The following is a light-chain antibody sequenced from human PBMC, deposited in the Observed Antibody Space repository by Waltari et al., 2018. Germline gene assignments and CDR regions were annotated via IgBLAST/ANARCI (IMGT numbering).Light chain of an antibody. Sequence: QMTQSPSSLSASVGDRVTITCQASQDINNYLNWYQQKPRKAPKLLIYDGSTLQPGVPSRFSGSGFATEFTLTISSLQPEDIATYYCQQYDNLGLTFGGGTRVEIK. CDR3: QQYDNLGLT. V-gene: IGKV1-33*01. J-gene: IGKJ4*01. CDR2: DGS. CDR1: QDINNY.